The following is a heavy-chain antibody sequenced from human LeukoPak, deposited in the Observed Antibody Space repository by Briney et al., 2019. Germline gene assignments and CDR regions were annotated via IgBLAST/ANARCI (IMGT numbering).Heavy chain of an antibody. Sequence: GASVKVSCKASGYTFTSYYMHWVRQAPGQGLEWMGIINPSGGSTSYAQKFQGRVTMTRDTSTSTVYMELSSLRSEDTAVYYCARSGQGYCSGGSCPPTHAFDIWGQGTMVTVSS. D-gene: IGHD2-15*01. CDR1: GYTFTSYY. V-gene: IGHV1-46*01. J-gene: IGHJ3*02. CDR3: ARSGQGYCSGGSCPPTHAFDI. CDR2: INPSGGST.